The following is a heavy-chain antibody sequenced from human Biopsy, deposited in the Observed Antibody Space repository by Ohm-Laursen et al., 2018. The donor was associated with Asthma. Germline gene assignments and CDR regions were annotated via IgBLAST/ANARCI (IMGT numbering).Heavy chain of an antibody. Sequence: SSVKVSCKASGGTFSTYGINWVRQAPGQGLEWMGTIIPIFDSTKYAQKFQDRVTIIADESTGTASLELRSLRSEDTAVYYCARDRRQSSSGEDWFDPWGQGTLVTVSS. D-gene: IGHD3-16*01. CDR1: GGTFSTYG. CDR3: ARDRRQSSSGEDWFDP. CDR2: IIPIFDST. V-gene: IGHV1-69*15. J-gene: IGHJ5*02.